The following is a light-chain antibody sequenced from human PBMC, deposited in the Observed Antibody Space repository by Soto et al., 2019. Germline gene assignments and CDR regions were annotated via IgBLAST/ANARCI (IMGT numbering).Light chain of an antibody. CDR3: QQYGSSPRP. CDR1: QTIRSNY. CDR2: GAS. V-gene: IGKV3-20*01. J-gene: IGKJ1*01. Sequence: ETVLTQSPATLSLSPGERATLSCRASQTIRSNYLAWYRQTPGQAPRLLIYGASNRATGIADRFSGSGSGTDFTLSVSRLEPGDFALYFCQQYGSSPRPFGKGTKLESK.